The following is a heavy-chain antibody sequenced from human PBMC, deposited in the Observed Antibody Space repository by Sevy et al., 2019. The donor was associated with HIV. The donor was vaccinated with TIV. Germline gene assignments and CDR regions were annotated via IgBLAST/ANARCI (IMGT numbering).Heavy chain of an antibody. CDR3: TTDQYYDFWSGYHPRDY. V-gene: IGHV3-15*01. D-gene: IGHD3-3*01. CDR2: IKSKTDGGTT. Sequence: GGSLRLSCAASGFNFSIYGMHWVRQAPGKGLEWVGRIKSKTDGGTTDYAAPVKGRFTISRDDSKNTLYLQMNSLKTEDTAVYYCTTDQYYDFWSGYHPRDYWGQGTLVTVSS. CDR1: GFNFSIYG. J-gene: IGHJ4*02.